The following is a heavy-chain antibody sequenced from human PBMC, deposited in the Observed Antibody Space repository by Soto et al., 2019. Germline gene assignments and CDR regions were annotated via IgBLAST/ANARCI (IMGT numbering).Heavy chain of an antibody. J-gene: IGHJ5*02. D-gene: IGHD3-22*01. V-gene: IGHV5-51*01. Sequence: GESLKISCKASGYSFTNYWIGWVRQLPGKGLEWMGIIYPGDSDTRYSSSFQGQVTISADKSITTAYLQWSSLKASDTAMNYCMTRYDRSGQRFDPWGQGTLVTVSS. CDR3: MTRYDRSGQRFDP. CDR1: GYSFTNYW. CDR2: IYPGDSDT.